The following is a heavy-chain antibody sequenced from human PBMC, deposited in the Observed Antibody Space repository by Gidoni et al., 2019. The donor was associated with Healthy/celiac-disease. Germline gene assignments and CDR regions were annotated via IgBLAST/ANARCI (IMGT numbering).Heavy chain of an antibody. Sequence: QVQLVQSGAEVKKPGASVKGSCKASVYTFTSYGISWVRQAPGQGLEWMGWISAYNGNTNDAQKLQGRVTMTTDTSTSTAYMELRSLRSDDTAVYYCARDRGIAVAAAGWFDPWGQGTLVTVSS. V-gene: IGHV1-18*04. CDR3: ARDRGIAVAAAGWFDP. D-gene: IGHD6-19*01. CDR1: VYTFTSYG. J-gene: IGHJ5*02. CDR2: ISAYNGNT.